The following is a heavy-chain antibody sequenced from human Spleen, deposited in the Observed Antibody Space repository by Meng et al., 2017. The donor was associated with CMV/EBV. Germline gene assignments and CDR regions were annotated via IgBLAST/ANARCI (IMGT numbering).Heavy chain of an antibody. J-gene: IGHJ4*02. CDR2: VDPEDGET. D-gene: IGHD3-10*01. CDR1: VYTFTDYY. Sequence: SVYTFTDYYMHWVQQAPGKGLEWMGLVDPEDGETIYAEKFQGRVTITADTSTDTAYMELSSLRSEDTAVYYCATGLGTDMVRGVIDYWGQGTLVTVSS. V-gene: IGHV1-69-2*01. CDR3: ATGLGTDMVRGVIDY.